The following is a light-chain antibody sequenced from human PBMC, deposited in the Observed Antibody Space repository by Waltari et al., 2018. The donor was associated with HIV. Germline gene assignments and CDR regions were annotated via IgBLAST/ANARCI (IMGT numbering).Light chain of an antibody. V-gene: IGKV1-39*01. CDR2: AAS. Sequence: DIQMTQSPSSLSASVGDRVTITCRASQSINSLLHWYQQKPGRAPSLLIFAASSLQSGVPSRFSGNGSGTDFTLTISSLQPEDFAIYFYQQSFILPLTFGGGTRVEIK. CDR3: QQSFILPLT. CDR1: QSINSL. J-gene: IGKJ4*01.